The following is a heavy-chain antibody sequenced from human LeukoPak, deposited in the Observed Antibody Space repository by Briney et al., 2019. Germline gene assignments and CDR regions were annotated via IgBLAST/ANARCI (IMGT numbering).Heavy chain of an antibody. CDR1: GYTFTSYG. J-gene: IGHJ4*02. CDR2: ISAYNGNT. Sequence: ASVKVSCKASGYTFTSYGISWVRQAPGQGLEWMGWISAYNGNTNYAQKLQGRVTMTRDTSISTAYMELSRLRSDDTAVYYCARVAAVAGTDYWGQGTLVTVSS. D-gene: IGHD6-19*01. CDR3: ARVAAVAGTDY. V-gene: IGHV1-18*01.